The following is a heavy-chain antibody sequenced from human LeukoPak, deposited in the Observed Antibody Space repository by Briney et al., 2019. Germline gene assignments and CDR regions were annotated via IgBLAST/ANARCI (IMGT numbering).Heavy chain of an antibody. J-gene: IGHJ4*02. D-gene: IGHD4-17*01. Sequence: SGGSLRLSCAASGFTFSSYSMNCVRQAPGKGLEWVSSISSSSSYIYYADSVKGRFTISRDNAKNSLYLQMNSLRAEHTAVYYCARDATVTTPYFDYWSQATLATVSS. CDR3: ARDATVTTPYFDY. V-gene: IGHV3-21*01. CDR2: ISSSSSYI. CDR1: GFTFSSYS.